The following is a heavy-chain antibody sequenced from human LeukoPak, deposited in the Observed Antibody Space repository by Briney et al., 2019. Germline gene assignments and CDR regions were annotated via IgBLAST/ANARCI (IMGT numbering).Heavy chain of an antibody. Sequence: SETLSLTCAVYGGSFSGYYWSWIRQPPGKGLEWIGEINHSGSTNYNPSLKSRVTISVDTSKNQFSLKLSSVTAADTAVYYCARRAAARPLGYYYMDVWGKGTTVTVSS. V-gene: IGHV4-34*01. D-gene: IGHD6-6*01. CDR1: GGSFSGYY. CDR2: INHSGST. J-gene: IGHJ6*03. CDR3: ARRAAARPLGYYYMDV.